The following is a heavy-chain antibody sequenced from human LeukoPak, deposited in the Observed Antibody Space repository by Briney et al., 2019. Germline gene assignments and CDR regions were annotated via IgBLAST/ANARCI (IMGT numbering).Heavy chain of an antibody. CDR2: INPNSGGT. D-gene: IGHD3-16*01. CDR3: ARDPFDFTGRSAFDI. J-gene: IGHJ3*02. CDR1: GYTFTGYY. Sequence: GASVKVSRKASGYTFTGYYMHWVRQAPGQGLEWMGWINPNSGGTNYAQKFQGRVTMTRDTSISTAYMELSRLRSDDTAVYYCARDPFDFTGRSAFDIWGQGTMVTVSS. V-gene: IGHV1-2*02.